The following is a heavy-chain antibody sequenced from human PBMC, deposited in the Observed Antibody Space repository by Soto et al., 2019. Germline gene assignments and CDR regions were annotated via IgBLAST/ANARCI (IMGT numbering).Heavy chain of an antibody. CDR1: GGTFSSYA. CDR3: ARGWELPPTLDY. Sequence: QVQLVQSGAEVKKPGSSVKVSCKASGGTFSSYAISWVRQAPGQGLEWMGGIIPIFGTANYAQKFQGRVXIXAXXSTSTAYMELSSLRAEDTAVYYCARGWELPPTLDYWGQGTLVTVSS. CDR2: IIPIFGTA. D-gene: IGHD1-26*01. V-gene: IGHV1-69*12. J-gene: IGHJ4*02.